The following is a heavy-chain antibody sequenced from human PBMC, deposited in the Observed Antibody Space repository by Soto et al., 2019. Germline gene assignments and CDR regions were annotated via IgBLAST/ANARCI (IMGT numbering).Heavy chain of an antibody. CDR1: GFTFSSYS. CDR3: ARAGGSGSYSTPFDY. Sequence: GGSLRLSCAASGFTFSSYSMNWVRQAPGKGLEWVSYISSSSSTIYYADSVKGRFTISRDNAKNSVYLQMNSLRAEDTAIFYCARAGGSGSYSTPFDYWGQGTLVTVS. J-gene: IGHJ4*02. D-gene: IGHD3-10*01. V-gene: IGHV3-48*01. CDR2: ISSSSSTI.